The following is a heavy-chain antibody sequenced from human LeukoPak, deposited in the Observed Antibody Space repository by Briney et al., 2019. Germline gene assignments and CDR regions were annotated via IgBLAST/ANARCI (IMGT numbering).Heavy chain of an antibody. V-gene: IGHV3-53*01. J-gene: IGHJ4*02. Sequence: GSLRLSCAASGFTVSSNYMSWVRQAPGKGLEWVSVIYSGGSTYYADSVKGRFTISRDNSKNTLYLQMNSLRAEDTAVYYCAREAAAGNGYDYWGQGTLVTVSS. CDR3: AREAAAGNGYDY. D-gene: IGHD6-13*01. CDR2: IYSGGST. CDR1: GFTVSSNY.